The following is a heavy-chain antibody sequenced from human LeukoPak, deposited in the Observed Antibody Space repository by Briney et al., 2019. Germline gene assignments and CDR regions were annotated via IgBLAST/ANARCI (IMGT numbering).Heavy chain of an antibody. J-gene: IGHJ4*02. CDR1: GGSISSYY. CDR3: ARGGGYYFDY. CDR2: TYHAGHI. D-gene: IGHD5-12*01. Sequence: SETLSLTCTVSGGSISSYYWNWIRQPPGKGLEWIGETYHAGHINYNPSLKSRVTISMDRSKNQLYLKVTSVTAADTAVYYCARGGGYYFDYWGQGILVAVSS. V-gene: IGHV4-59*12.